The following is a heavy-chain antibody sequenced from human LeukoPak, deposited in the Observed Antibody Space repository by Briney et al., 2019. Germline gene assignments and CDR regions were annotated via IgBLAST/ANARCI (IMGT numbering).Heavy chain of an antibody. J-gene: IGHJ5*02. Sequence: GGSLRLSCAASGFTFTSFPMHWIRQAPGGGLEGVAVVAPHGGNSWSADSVKGRFSISGDSAKNTLYLQMNSLRSEDTGVYYCARERGSSGSAGWFDPWGQGTLVTVSS. CDR3: ARERGSSGSAGWFDP. CDR2: VAPHGGNS. V-gene: IGHV3-30*04. D-gene: IGHD3-22*01. CDR1: GFTFTSFP.